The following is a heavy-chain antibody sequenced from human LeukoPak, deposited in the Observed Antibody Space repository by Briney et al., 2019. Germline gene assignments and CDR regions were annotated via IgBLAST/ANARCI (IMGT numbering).Heavy chain of an antibody. CDR1: GYSFTSNY. V-gene: IGHV1-46*01. CDR2: IYPRDGST. Sequence: GASVKVSCKASGYSFTSNYIYWVRQAPGQGLEWMGMIYPRDGSTSYAQKFQGRVTVTRDTSTSTVHMELSGLRSEDTAVYYCARDQEAFDYWGQGTLVTVSS. CDR3: ARDQEAFDY. J-gene: IGHJ4*02.